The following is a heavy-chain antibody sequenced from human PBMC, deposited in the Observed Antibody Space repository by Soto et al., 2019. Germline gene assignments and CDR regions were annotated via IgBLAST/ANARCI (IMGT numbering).Heavy chain of an antibody. CDR3: ARVVTVVKSFHYWYFDL. CDR1: GGTFSSYA. V-gene: IGHV1-69*12. D-gene: IGHD2-15*01. CDR2: IIPIFGTT. Sequence: QVQLVQSGAEVKTPGSSVKVSCKASGGTFSSYAISWVRQAPGQGLEWMGGIIPIFGTTNYAQKFQGRVTITADDSTSTAYMELSSLGSEDTAMYYCARVVTVVKSFHYWYFDLWGRGPLVTVSS. J-gene: IGHJ2*01.